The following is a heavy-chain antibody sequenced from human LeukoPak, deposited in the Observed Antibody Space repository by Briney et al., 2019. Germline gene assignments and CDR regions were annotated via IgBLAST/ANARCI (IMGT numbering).Heavy chain of an antibody. D-gene: IGHD3-3*01. CDR3: AREYYDFWSGR. CDR1: GFTFSSYW. J-gene: IGHJ4*02. CDR2: IKQDGSEK. V-gene: IGHV3-7*01. Sequence: GGSLRLSCAASGFTFSSYWMSWVRQAPGKGLEWVANIKQDGSEKYYVDSVKGRFTISGDNAKNSLYLQMNSLRAEDTAVYYCAREYYDFWSGRWGQGTLVTVSS.